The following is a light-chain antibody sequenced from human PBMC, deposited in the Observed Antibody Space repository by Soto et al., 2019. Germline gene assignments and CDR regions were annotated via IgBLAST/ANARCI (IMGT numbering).Light chain of an antibody. CDR2: SNN. Sequence: QPVLTQPPSTSGTPGQRVTISCSGSSSNIGSNTVNWFQQLPGTAPQLLIYSNNQRPSGVPDRFSGSKSGTSASLAISGLQSEDEADYYCAAWDDSLNGWVFGGGTKVTVL. CDR3: AAWDDSLNGWV. CDR1: SSNIGSNT. J-gene: IGLJ3*02. V-gene: IGLV1-44*01.